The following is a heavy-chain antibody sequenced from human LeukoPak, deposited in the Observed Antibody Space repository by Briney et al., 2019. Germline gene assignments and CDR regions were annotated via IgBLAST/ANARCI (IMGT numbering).Heavy chain of an antibody. J-gene: IGHJ3*02. V-gene: IGHV1-18*01. Sequence: GASVRVSCKASGYTFTSYGISWVRQAPGQGREWMGWISAYNGNTNYAQKLQGRVTMTTDTSTSTAYMELRSLRSEDTAVYYCARLSSGYYRDAFDIWGQGTMVTVSS. CDR3: ARLSSGYYRDAFDI. CDR1: GYTFTSYG. CDR2: ISAYNGNT. D-gene: IGHD3-22*01.